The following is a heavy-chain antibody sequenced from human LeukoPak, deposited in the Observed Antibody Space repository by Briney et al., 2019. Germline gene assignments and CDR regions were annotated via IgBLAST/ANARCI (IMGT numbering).Heavy chain of an antibody. CDR1: GGSISNYY. D-gene: IGHD3-9*01. J-gene: IGHJ4*02. Sequence: SETLCLTCTVSGGSISNYYWSWIRQPAGKGLEWIGRIYSSGSTKYNPSLKSRVTISVDTAKNQFSLRMSSVTAADTAVYYCARGSPTYFNTWDFDYWGQGTLVTVSS. CDR3: ARGSPTYFNTWDFDY. V-gene: IGHV4-4*07. CDR2: IYSSGST.